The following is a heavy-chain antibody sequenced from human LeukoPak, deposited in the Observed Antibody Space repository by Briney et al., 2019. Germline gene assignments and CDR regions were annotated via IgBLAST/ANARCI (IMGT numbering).Heavy chain of an antibody. CDR2: ISGSGGST. J-gene: IGHJ5*02. CDR1: GFSFNNYA. D-gene: IGHD6-19*01. V-gene: IGHV3-23*01. CDR3: AKDPRSSGCCDWFAP. Sequence: GGSLRLSCAASGFSFNNYAMSWVREAPGKGLGWVSGISGSGGSTHYADSVKGRFTISRNNSKNTIFLQLYYLRDEDTAIYYCAKDPRSSGCCDWFAPWGQGTLATVSS.